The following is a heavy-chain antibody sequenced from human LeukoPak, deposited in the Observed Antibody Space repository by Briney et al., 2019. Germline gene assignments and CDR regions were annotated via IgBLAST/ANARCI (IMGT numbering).Heavy chain of an antibody. CDR1: GGSMKSGTYY. D-gene: IGHD4-17*01. J-gene: IGHJ4*02. V-gene: IGHV4-61*02. CDR3: ARGDSNDNDYGDYPDY. Sequence: SETLSLTCTVSGGSMKSGTYYWSWIRQPAGKGLEWIGRIYTSGSTNYNPPLKSRVTISIDTSKNQFSLNLSSVTAADTAVYYCARGDSNDNDYGDYPDYWGQGTLVTVSS. CDR2: IYTSGST.